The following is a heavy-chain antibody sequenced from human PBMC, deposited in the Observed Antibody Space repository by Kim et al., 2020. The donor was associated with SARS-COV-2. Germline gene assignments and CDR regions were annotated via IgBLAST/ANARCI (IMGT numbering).Heavy chain of an antibody. Sequence: GGSLRLSCAASGFTFSSYAMSWVRQAPGKGLEWVSVIYSGGSSTYYADSVKGRFTISRDNSKNTLYLQMNSLRAEDTAVYYCAKEGCSSTSCYSPSWAFDYWGQGTLVTVSS. J-gene: IGHJ4*02. D-gene: IGHD2-2*02. CDR3: AKEGCSSTSCYSPSWAFDY. CDR2: IYSGGSST. V-gene: IGHV3-23*03. CDR1: GFTFSSYA.